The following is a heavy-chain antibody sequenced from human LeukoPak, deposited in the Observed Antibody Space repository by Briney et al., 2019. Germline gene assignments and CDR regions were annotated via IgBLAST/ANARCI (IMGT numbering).Heavy chain of an antibody. Sequence: SETLSLTCAVYDGSFTDYHWTWIRQPPGKRLEWIGEINHSGSTGYSPSLKSRVTISVDTPKNQFSLKLSSVTAADTAVYYCARATEGYSSSVVYMDVWGKGTTVTVSS. CDR2: INHSGST. J-gene: IGHJ6*03. CDR1: DGSFTDYH. D-gene: IGHD6-6*01. CDR3: ARATEGYSSSVVYMDV. V-gene: IGHV4-34*01.